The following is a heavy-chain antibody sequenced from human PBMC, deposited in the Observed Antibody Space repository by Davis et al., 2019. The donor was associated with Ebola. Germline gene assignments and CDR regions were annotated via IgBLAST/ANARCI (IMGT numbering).Heavy chain of an antibody. Sequence: PGGSLRLSCAASGFTFSSYEMNWVRQAPGKGLEWVSYISSSGSTIYYADSVKGRFTISRDNAKNSLYLQMNSLRAEDTAVYYCARDAIIVVVPAARNLGGMDVWGQGTTVTVSS. CDR2: ISSSGSTI. CDR3: ARDAIIVVVPAARNLGGMDV. J-gene: IGHJ6*02. D-gene: IGHD2-2*01. V-gene: IGHV3-48*03. CDR1: GFTFSSYE.